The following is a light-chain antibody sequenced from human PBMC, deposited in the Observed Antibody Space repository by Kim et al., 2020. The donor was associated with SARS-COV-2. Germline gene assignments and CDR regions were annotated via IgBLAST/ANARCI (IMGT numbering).Light chain of an antibody. CDR3: LQPLQTPGT. J-gene: IGKJ4*01. V-gene: IGKV2-28*01. Sequence: DILITQSPRSLSVTPGEPASISCRSSQSLLHNNGFNYLEWYLQKPGQSPQLLILLGSHRAAGVPDRFNGRGSGTDFTLEISRVEAEDVGVYYCLQPLQTPGTFGGGTKVDIK. CDR1: QSLLHNNGFNY. CDR2: LGS.